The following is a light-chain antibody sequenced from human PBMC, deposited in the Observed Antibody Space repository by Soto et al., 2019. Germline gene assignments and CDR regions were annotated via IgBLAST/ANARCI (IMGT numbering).Light chain of an antibody. CDR3: QQRANGVT. CDR2: DGS. J-gene: IGKJ3*01. V-gene: IGKV3-11*01. CDR1: QSISAY. Sequence: EIVLTQSPATLSLSPGERAILYCRTSQSISAYLAWYQQKPGLPPRLPIYDGSNRATGVPARFSGSGSGTDFTLTISSLEPEDIAAYYCQQRANGVTFGPGTKVDIK.